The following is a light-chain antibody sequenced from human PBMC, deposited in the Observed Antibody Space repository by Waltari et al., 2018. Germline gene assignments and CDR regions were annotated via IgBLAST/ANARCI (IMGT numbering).Light chain of an antibody. CDR3: SSYTSSSTVV. V-gene: IGLV2-18*02. CDR1: SSDVGSYNR. CDR2: EVS. J-gene: IGLJ2*01. Sequence: QSALTPPPSVSGSPGQSATISCTGTSSDVGSYNRVSWYQQPPGTAPKLMIYEVSNRPSGVPDRFSGSKSGNTASLTISGLQAEDEADYYCSSYTSSSTVVFGGGTKLTVL.